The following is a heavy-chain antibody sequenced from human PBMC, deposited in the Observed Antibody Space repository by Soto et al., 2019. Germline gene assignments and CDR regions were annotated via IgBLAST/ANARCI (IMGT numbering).Heavy chain of an antibody. J-gene: IGHJ6*02. V-gene: IGHV1-69*01. CDR2: IIPIFGTA. CDR3: ARAFYYDSSGHNHPFYYYYGMDV. CDR1: GGTFSSYA. Sequence: QVQLVQSGAEVKKPGSSVKVSCKASGGTFSSYAISWVRQAPGQGLEWMGGIIPIFGTANYAQKFQGRVTITADESTSTAYMELSSLRSEDTAVYYCARAFYYDSSGHNHPFYYYYGMDVWGQGTTVTVSS. D-gene: IGHD3-22*01.